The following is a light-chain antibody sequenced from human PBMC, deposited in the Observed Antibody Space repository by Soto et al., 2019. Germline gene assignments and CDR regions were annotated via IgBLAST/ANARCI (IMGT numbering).Light chain of an antibody. Sequence: QSVLTQPPSVSAAPGQKVTISCSGSSSNIGNNYVSWYQHLPGTAPKLLIYDNNERPSGIPDRFSGSKSGTSATLGITVLQTGDEAEYYCGTWDPSLSAVVFGGGTKLTVL. J-gene: IGLJ2*01. CDR1: SSNIGNNY. V-gene: IGLV1-51*01. CDR2: DNN. CDR3: GTWDPSLSAVV.